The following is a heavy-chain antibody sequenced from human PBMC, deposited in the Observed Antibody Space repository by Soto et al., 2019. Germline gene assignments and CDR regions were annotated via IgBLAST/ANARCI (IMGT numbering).Heavy chain of an antibody. J-gene: IGHJ4*02. CDR3: ARPACSDGVCYIDY. CDR2: INSDGSST. CDR1: GFTFSGYW. V-gene: IGHV3-74*01. Sequence: PGGSLRLSCAASGFTFSGYWMHWVRQAPGKGLLWISRINSDGSSTNYADSVQGRFIISRDNAKNTLDLQMNSLRAEDTAVYYCARPACSDGVCYIDYWGQGIQVTVSS. D-gene: IGHD2-8*01.